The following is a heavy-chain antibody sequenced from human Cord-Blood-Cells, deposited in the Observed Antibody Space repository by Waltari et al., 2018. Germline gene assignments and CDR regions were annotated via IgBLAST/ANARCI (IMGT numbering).Heavy chain of an antibody. CDR1: GYTLTESS. CDR3: ATVAYYYGSGSYYYAFDI. Sequence: QVQQVQSGAEVKKPGASVKVSCKVSGYTLTESSMHWVRQAPGTGLEWMGGFDPEDGETIYAQKFQGRVTMTEDTSTDTAYMELSSLRSEDTAVYYCATVAYYYGSGSYYYAFDIWGQGTMVTVSS. CDR2: FDPEDGET. V-gene: IGHV1-24*01. D-gene: IGHD3-10*01. J-gene: IGHJ3*02.